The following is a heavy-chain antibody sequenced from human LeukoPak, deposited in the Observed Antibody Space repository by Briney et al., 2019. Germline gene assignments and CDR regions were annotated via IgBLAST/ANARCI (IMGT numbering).Heavy chain of an antibody. J-gene: IGHJ4*02. CDR2: VSPPGGGT. CDR3: AREGGEWELLRTFDY. V-gene: IGHV3-21*01. CDR1: GFSFSYHG. D-gene: IGHD1-26*01. Sequence: GGSLRLSCAASGFSFSYHGMNWVRQAPGKGLEWLSGVSPPGGGTYYADSVKGRFTISRDNAKNSLYLQMNSLRAEDTAVYYCAREGGEWELLRTFDYWGQGTLVTVSS.